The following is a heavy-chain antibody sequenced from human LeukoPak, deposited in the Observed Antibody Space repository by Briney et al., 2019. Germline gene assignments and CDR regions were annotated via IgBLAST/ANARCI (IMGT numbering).Heavy chain of an antibody. CDR3: AKQVQMYGEYGDYDY. J-gene: IGHJ4*02. Sequence: GGSLRLSCAASGFTFSSYAMSWVRQAPGKGLEWVSAISGSGGNTYYADSVKGRFTISRDNSKNTLYLQLNSLRAEDTAVYYCAKQVQMYGEYGDYDYWGQGTLVTVSS. CDR2: ISGSGGNT. CDR1: GFTFSSYA. D-gene: IGHD4-17*01. V-gene: IGHV3-23*01.